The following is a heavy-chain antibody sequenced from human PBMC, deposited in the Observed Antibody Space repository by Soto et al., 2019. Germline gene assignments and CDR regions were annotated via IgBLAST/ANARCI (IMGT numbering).Heavy chain of an antibody. V-gene: IGHV1-69*06. Sequence: QVQLVQSGAEVKKPGSSVKVSCKASGGTFSSYAISWVRQAPGQGREWMGGIIPIFGTANYAQKFQGRVKITADKSTSKAYMELSRLSSEDTAVYYCASSPNPLGGVIVNYLDYWGQGTLVTVSS. CDR1: GGTFSSYA. D-gene: IGHD3-16*02. J-gene: IGHJ4*02. CDR2: IIPIFGTA. CDR3: ASSPNPLGGVIVNYLDY.